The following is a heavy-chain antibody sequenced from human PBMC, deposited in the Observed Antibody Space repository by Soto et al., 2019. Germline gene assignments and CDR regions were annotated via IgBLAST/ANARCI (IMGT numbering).Heavy chain of an antibody. CDR3: AKPEYYYDSSGYYFDY. J-gene: IGHJ4*02. CDR2: IYSGGST. Sequence: GGSLRLSCAASGFTVSSNYMNWVRQAPGKGLEWVSSIYSGGSTYYADSVKGRFTISRDNSKNTLYLQMNSLRAEDTAVYYCAKPEYYYDSSGYYFDYWGQGTLVTVSS. D-gene: IGHD3-22*01. CDR1: GFTVSSNY. V-gene: IGHV3-53*01.